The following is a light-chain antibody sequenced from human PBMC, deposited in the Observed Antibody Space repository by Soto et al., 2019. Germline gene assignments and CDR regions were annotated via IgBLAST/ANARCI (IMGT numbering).Light chain of an antibody. CDR3: QQYNNWPPWT. V-gene: IGKV3-15*01. Sequence: EIVMTQSPATLSVSPGERATLSCRASQSVSSNLAWYQQKPGQAPRLLIYAASTRATGIPARFSGSGSGTEFTPTISSLQSEDFAVYYCQQYNNWPPWTFGQGPKVEIK. J-gene: IGKJ1*01. CDR1: QSVSSN. CDR2: AAS.